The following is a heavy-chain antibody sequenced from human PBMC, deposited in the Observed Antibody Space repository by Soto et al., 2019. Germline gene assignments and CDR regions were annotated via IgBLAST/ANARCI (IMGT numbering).Heavy chain of an antibody. J-gene: IGHJ6*02. CDR3: ASRYCPHSRYYYYGMDV. CDR2: IYYSGST. Sequence: SETLSLTCTVSGGSISSGDYYWSWIRQPPGKGLEWIGYIYYSGSTYYNPSLKSRVTISVDTSKNQFSLKLSSVTAADTAVYYCASRYCPHSRYYYYGMDVWGQGTTVTVSS. D-gene: IGHD2-15*01. V-gene: IGHV4-30-4*01. CDR1: GGSISSGDYY.